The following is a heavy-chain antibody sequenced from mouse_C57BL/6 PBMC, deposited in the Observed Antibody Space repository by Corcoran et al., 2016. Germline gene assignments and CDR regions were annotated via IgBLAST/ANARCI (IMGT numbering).Heavy chain of an antibody. CDR2: INTYSGVP. Sequence: QIQLVQSGPELKKPGETVKISCKASGYTFTTYGMSWVKQAPGKGLKWMGWINTYSGVPTYADDFKGRFAFSLETSASTAYLQINNLKNEDTATYFCARSDTTVVASPHWYFDVWGTGTTVTVSS. CDR3: ARSDTTVVASPHWYFDV. CDR1: GYTFTTYG. D-gene: IGHD1-1*01. V-gene: IGHV9-3*01. J-gene: IGHJ1*03.